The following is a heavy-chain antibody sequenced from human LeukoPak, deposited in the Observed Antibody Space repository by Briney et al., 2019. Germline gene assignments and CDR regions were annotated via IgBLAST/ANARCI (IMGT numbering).Heavy chain of an antibody. Sequence: GGSLRLSCAASGFTVSSNYMSWVRQALGKGLEWVSVIYSGGSTYYADSVKGRFTISRDNSKNTLYLQMNSLRAEDTAVYYCASTRVTTVTTDAFDIWGQGTMVTVSS. CDR1: GFTVSSNY. CDR3: ASTRVTTVTTDAFDI. D-gene: IGHD4-17*01. CDR2: IYSGGST. V-gene: IGHV3-66*01. J-gene: IGHJ3*02.